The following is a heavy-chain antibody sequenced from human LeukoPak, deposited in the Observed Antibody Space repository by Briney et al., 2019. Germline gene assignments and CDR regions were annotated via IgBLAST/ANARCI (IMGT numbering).Heavy chain of an antibody. CDR1: GYTFTSYG. Sequence: ASVKVSCKASGYTFTSYGISWVRQAPGQGLEWMGWISTYNGNTNYAQKLQGRVTMTTDTSTSTAYMELRSLRSDDTAVYYCARGGETSGWFYYGMDVWGQGTTVTVSS. J-gene: IGHJ6*02. V-gene: IGHV1-18*01. D-gene: IGHD6-19*01. CDR3: ARGGETSGWFYYGMDV. CDR2: ISTYNGNT.